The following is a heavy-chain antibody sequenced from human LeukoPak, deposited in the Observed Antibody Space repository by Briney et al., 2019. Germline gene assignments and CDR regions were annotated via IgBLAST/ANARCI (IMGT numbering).Heavy chain of an antibody. J-gene: IGHJ4*02. V-gene: IGHV3-74*01. D-gene: IGHD2-2*01. CDR1: GFTFSTYW. CDR3: VRIVGVPTADNY. CDR2: INSDGSST. Sequence: GRSLRLSCVASGFTFSTYWMHWVRQAPGKGLVWVSRINSDGSSTSYADSVKGRFTISRDNAKNTLYLQMNSLRTEDTAVYYCVRIVGVPTADNYWGQGTLVTVSS.